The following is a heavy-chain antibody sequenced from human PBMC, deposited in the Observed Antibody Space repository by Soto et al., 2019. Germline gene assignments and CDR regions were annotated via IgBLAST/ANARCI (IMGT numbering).Heavy chain of an antibody. J-gene: IGHJ4*02. CDR3: ATVYCSGGSCYSIDY. CDR2: INPSNST. V-gene: IGHV1-46*03. CDR1: GYTFTSYY. Sequence: ASVKVSCEASGYTFTSYYMHWVRQAPGQGLEWMGIINPSNSTSYAQKFQGRVTMTRDTSTSTVYMELSSLRSEDTAVYYCATVYCSGGSCYSIDYWGQGTLVTVSS. D-gene: IGHD2-15*01.